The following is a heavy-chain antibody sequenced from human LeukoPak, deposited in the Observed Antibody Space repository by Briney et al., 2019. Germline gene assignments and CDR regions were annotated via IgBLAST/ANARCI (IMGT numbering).Heavy chain of an antibody. CDR1: GFTSSSYA. CDR3: AKAAAAPGSDF. Sequence: GGSLRLSCAASGFTSSSYALNWVRQAPGKGLEWVATVSGSGDRMYHADSVKGRFTISRDNSKNTIYLQMNSLRAEDTALYHCAKAAAAPGSDFWGQGTLVTVSS. CDR2: VSGSGDRM. J-gene: IGHJ4*02. V-gene: IGHV3-23*01. D-gene: IGHD6-13*01.